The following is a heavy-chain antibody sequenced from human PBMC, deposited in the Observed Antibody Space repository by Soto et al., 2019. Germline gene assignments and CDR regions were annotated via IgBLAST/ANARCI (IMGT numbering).Heavy chain of an antibody. CDR1: GVSISSSY. D-gene: IGHD2-8*01. V-gene: IGHV4-59*01. Sequence: PSETLSLTCTVSGVSISSSYWSWLRQSPGTGLGWIGYIYYTGTTNYNPPLKRRCTISLDTAKNQFSLNVNSLTTADTAVYFCARGGNRYSTTASGVGGFGFWGQGTLVTVSS. CDR2: IYYTGTT. CDR3: ARGGNRYSTTASGVGGFGF. J-gene: IGHJ4*02.